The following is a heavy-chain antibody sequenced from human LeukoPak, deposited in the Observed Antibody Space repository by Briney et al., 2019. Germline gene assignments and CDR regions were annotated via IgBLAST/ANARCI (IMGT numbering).Heavy chain of an antibody. CDR1: GGSINSSPYY. CDR2: IYYSGST. Sequence: SETLSLTCTVSGGSINSSPYYWGWIRQPPGKGLEWIGNIYYSGSTYYNPSLKSRVTISIDTSKNQFSLKLSSVTAADTAFYYCARYLDYGGNSRVFQHWGQGTLVTVSS. J-gene: IGHJ1*01. CDR3: ARYLDYGGNSRVFQH. D-gene: IGHD4-23*01. V-gene: IGHV4-39*01.